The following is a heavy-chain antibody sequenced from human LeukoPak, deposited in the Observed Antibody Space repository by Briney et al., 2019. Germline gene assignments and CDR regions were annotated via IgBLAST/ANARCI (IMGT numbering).Heavy chain of an antibody. J-gene: IGHJ4*02. Sequence: GASVKVSCKASGYTFTSYDINWVRQATGQGLEWMGWMNPNSGNTGYAQKFQGRVTMTRNTSISTAYMELSSLRSEDTAVYYCARSPVVGATAGGDYWGQGTLVTVSS. CDR3: ARSPVVGATAGGDY. CDR2: MNPNSGNT. CDR1: GYTFTSYD. D-gene: IGHD1-26*01. V-gene: IGHV1-8*01.